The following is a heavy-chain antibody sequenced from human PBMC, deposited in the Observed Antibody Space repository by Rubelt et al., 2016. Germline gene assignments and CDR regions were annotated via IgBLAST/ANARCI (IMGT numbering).Heavy chain of an antibody. V-gene: IGHV7-4-1*02. D-gene: IGHD6-6*01. Sequence: QVQLVQSGAEVKKPGASVKVSCKASGYTFTSYGISWVRQAPGQGLEWMGWINTNTGNPTYAQGFTGRFVFSLATAVSTAYLQVSRLKAGDTAVYYCARVIAAREEYNWFDPWGQGTLVTVSS. CDR3: ARVIAAREEYNWFDP. J-gene: IGHJ5*02. CDR2: INTNTGNP. CDR1: GYTFTSYG.